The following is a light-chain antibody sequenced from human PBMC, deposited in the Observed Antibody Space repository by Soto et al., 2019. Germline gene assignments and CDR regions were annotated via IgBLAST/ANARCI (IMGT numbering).Light chain of an antibody. Sequence: DIQMTQSPSTLSASLGDRVTITCRASQTISTWLAWYQQKPGKAPKLRMYKASNLESGVPSRFSGSGSGTEFTLTISSLQPDDFATYYCQQYNSYSLAFGQGTKVDIK. CDR3: QQYNSYSLA. CDR1: QTISTW. J-gene: IGKJ1*01. V-gene: IGKV1-5*03. CDR2: KAS.